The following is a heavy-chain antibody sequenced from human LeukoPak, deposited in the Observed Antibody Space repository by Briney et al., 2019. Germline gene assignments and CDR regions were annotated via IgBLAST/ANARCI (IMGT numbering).Heavy chain of an antibody. CDR1: GGSISSYF. CDR2: IYYSGST. CDR3: ARHFPCPYGGSCYAHPDY. V-gene: IGHV4-59*08. Sequence: PSETLSLTCTVPGGSISSYFWSWIRQPPGKGLEWIGYIYYSGSTTYNPSLKSRVTISVNTSKNQFSLKLSSVTAADTAVYYCARHFPCPYGGSCYAHPDYWGQGTLVTVSS. J-gene: IGHJ4*02. D-gene: IGHD2-15*01.